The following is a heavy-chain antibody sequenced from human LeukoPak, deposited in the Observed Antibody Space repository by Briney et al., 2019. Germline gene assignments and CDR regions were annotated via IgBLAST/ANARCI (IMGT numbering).Heavy chain of an antibody. Sequence: SVKVSCKASGYTFTSYYMHWLRQAPGQGLEGMGIIIYSGGSTSYAQKFRGRVTMTGDTSTSTVYMELSSLRSEDTAVYYCARGYDYDRGIDGYWGQGTLVTVSS. V-gene: IGHV1-46*01. CDR1: GYTFTSYY. D-gene: IGHD3-22*01. CDR2: IIYSGGST. CDR3: ARGYDYDRGIDGY. J-gene: IGHJ4*02.